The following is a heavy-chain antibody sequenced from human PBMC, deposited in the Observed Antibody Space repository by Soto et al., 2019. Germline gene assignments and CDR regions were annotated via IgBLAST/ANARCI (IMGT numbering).Heavy chain of an antibody. J-gene: IGHJ6*03. Sequence: ASVKVSCKASGYTFTSYYIHWVRQAPGQGLEWMGIINPTSGSTSHAQKFQGRVTMTRNTSTSTAYMELSSLRSEDTAVYYCARGGEEILAYYYYYMDVWGKGTTVTVSS. CDR1: GYTFTSYY. V-gene: IGHV1-46*01. CDR2: INPTSGST. D-gene: IGHD3-16*01. CDR3: ARGGEEILAYYYYYMDV.